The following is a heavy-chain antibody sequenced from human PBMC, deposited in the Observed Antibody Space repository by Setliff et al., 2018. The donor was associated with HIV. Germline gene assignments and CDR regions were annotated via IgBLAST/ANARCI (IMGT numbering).Heavy chain of an antibody. CDR2: MYYTGST. D-gene: IGHD6-19*01. CDR3: ARDGGSSGWYFVLGYSDY. Sequence: PSETLSLTCTVSGGSTDSGSYYWAWIRQPPGKGLEWIGSMYYTGSTYYNPSLKSRVTISIDTSKNQFSLKLNSVTAADTAMYYCARDGGSSGWYFVLGYSDYWGPGTLVTVYS. CDR1: GGSTDSGSYY. V-gene: IGHV4-39*02. J-gene: IGHJ4*02.